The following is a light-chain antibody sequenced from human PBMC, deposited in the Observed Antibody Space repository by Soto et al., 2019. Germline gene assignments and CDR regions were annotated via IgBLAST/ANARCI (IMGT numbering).Light chain of an antibody. V-gene: IGKV3-11*01. Sequence: EIVMPQSPATLSVSPGERATLSCRASQSVSSNVAWYQQIPGQTPRLLIYDASNRATGIPARFSGSGSGTDFTLTISSLEPEDFAIYYRQEHSNWPPITFGGGTKVDI. J-gene: IGKJ4*01. CDR2: DAS. CDR1: QSVSSN. CDR3: QEHSNWPPIT.